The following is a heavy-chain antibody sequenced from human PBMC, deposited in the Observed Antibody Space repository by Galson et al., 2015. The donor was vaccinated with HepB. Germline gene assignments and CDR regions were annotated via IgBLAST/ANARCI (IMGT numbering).Heavy chain of an antibody. CDR2: IKQDGSEK. D-gene: IGHD6-13*01. CDR1: GFTFSSYW. J-gene: IGHJ3*02. V-gene: IGHV3-7*03. Sequence: SLRLSCAASGFTFSSYWMSWVRQAPGKGLEWVANIKQDGSEKYYVDSVKGRFTISRDNAKNSLYLQMNSLRAEDAAVYYCARVQRGGIAAAGHGNDAFDIWGQGTMVTVSS. CDR3: ARVQRGGIAAAGHGNDAFDI.